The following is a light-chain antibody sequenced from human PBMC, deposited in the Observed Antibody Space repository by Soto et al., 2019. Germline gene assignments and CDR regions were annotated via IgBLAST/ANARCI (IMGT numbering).Light chain of an antibody. CDR1: QAISKY. CDR2: DAS. CDR3: QQYNNLPYT. Sequence: DLQMTQSPSSLSASLGDRVTITCQASQAISKYLHWYHQRPGKAPILVIYDASNLEAGAPSRFSGGGSGTSFTRTSSSLQPEAIGTYFGQQYNNLPYTFGQGTKLDIK. J-gene: IGKJ2*01. V-gene: IGKV1-33*01.